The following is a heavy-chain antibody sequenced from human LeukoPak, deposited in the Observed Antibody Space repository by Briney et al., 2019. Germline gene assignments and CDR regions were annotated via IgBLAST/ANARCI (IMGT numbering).Heavy chain of an antibody. CDR2: ISSSSSTI. D-gene: IGHD3-9*01. CDR3: ATDLRTYYDIVTGYTAHTDY. Sequence: GSLRLSCAASGFTFSSYSMNWVRQAPGKGLEWVSYISSSSSTIYYADSVKGRFTISRDNAKNSLYLQMNSLRAEDTAVYYCATDLRTYYDIVTGYTAHTDYWGQGTLVTVSS. CDR1: GFTFSSYS. J-gene: IGHJ4*02. V-gene: IGHV3-48*01.